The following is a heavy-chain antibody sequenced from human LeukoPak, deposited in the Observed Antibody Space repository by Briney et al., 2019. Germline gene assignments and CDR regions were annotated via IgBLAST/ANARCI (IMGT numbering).Heavy chain of an antibody. CDR1: GYTFTSYG. D-gene: IGHD6-19*01. CDR2: IIPIFGTA. V-gene: IGHV1-69*13. CDR3: ARGVAVAGSYYMDV. J-gene: IGHJ6*03. Sequence: ASVKVSCKASGYTFTSYGISWVRQAPGQGLEWMGGIIPIFGTANYAQKFQGRVTITADESTSTAYMELSSLRSEDTAVYYCARGVAVAGSYYMDVWGKGTTVTISS.